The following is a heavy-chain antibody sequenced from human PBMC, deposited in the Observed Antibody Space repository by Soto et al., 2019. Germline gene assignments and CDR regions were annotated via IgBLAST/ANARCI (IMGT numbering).Heavy chain of an antibody. D-gene: IGHD3-10*01. Sequence: AGGSLRLSCAASGFTFSSYAMSWVRQAPGKGLEWVSAISGSGGITYYADSVKGRFTISRDNSKNTLYLQMNSLRAEDTAVYYCARDQVGELAGARYYYYGMDVWGQGTTVTVSS. V-gene: IGHV3-23*01. CDR3: ARDQVGELAGARYYYYGMDV. J-gene: IGHJ6*02. CDR1: GFTFSSYA. CDR2: ISGSGGIT.